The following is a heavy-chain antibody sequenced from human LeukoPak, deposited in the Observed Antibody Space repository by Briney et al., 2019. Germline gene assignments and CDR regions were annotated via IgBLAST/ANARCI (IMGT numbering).Heavy chain of an antibody. CDR1: GFTFSSYV. J-gene: IGHJ6*03. Sequence: GGSLRLSCAASGFTFSSYVMHWVRQAPGKGLEWVAVISYDGSNKYYADSVKGRFTISRDNSKNTLYLQMNSLRAEDTAVYYCAKDFEDSSGWYYYYYYYMDVWGKGTTVTVSS. CDR3: AKDFEDSSGWYYYYYYYMDV. V-gene: IGHV3-30*18. CDR2: ISYDGSNK. D-gene: IGHD6-19*01.